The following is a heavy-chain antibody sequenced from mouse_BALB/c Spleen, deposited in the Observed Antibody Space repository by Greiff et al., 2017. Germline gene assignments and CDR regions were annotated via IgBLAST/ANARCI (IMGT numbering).Heavy chain of an antibody. CDR3: ATLLRYAMDY. CDR2: INPGSGGT. J-gene: IGHJ4*01. CDR1: GYAFTNYL. Sequence: VQLQQSGAELVRPGTSVKVSCKASGYAFTNYLIEWVKQRPGQGLEWIGVINPGSGGTNYNEKFKGKATLTADKSSSTAYMQRSSLTSDDSAVYFCATLLRYAMDYWGQGTSVTVSS. D-gene: IGHD1-2*01. V-gene: IGHV1-54*01.